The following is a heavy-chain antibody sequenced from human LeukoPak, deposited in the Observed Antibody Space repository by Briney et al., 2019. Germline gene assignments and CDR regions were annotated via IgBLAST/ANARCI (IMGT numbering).Heavy chain of an antibody. CDR3: TRAPSGWSDYWYFDL. CDR1: GFTVSSNY. Sequence: PGGSLRLSCAASGFTVSSNYMSWVRQAPGKGLEWVSPIYSGGVTYYADSVKGRLIISRDNSKNTLLLQMNSLRAEDTAVYYCTRAPSGWSDYWYFDLWGRGTLVTVSS. J-gene: IGHJ2*01. V-gene: IGHV3-53*01. CDR2: IYSGGVT. D-gene: IGHD6-19*01.